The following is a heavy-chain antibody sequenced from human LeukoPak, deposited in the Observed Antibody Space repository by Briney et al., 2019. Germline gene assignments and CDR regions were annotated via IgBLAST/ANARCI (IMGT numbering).Heavy chain of an antibody. Sequence: SETLSLTCAVYGGSFSGYYWSWIRQPPGKGLEWIGEINHSGSTNYNPSLKSRVTISVDTSENQFSLKLSSVTAADTAVYYCARARITRHSSSSVYYYGMDVWGQGTTVTVSS. J-gene: IGHJ6*02. CDR1: GGSFSGYY. CDR3: ARARITRHSSSSVYYYGMDV. D-gene: IGHD6-6*01. CDR2: INHSGST. V-gene: IGHV4-34*01.